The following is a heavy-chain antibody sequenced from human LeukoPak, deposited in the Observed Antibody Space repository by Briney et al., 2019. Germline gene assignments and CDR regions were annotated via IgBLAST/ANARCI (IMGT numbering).Heavy chain of an antibody. V-gene: IGHV4-59*01. CDR3: ARDQRIQLWPYYYGMDV. CDR2: INYSGSI. Sequence: SETLSLTCTVSGGSISSYYWSWIRQPPGKGLEWIGYINYSGSINYSPSLKSRVTISVDTSKNQFSLKLSSVTAADTAVYYCARDQRIQLWPYYYGMDVWGQGTTVTVSS. J-gene: IGHJ6*02. D-gene: IGHD5-18*01. CDR1: GGSISSYY.